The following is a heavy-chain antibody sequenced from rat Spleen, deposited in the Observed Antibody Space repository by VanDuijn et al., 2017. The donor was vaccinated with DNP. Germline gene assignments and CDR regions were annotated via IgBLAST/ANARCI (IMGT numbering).Heavy chain of an antibody. CDR2: LSGGGYT. CDR1: GFSLTSYG. J-gene: IGHJ2*01. CDR3: ARSYYGPYY. V-gene: IGHV2-6*01. Sequence: QVQLKESGPGLVQPSRTLSLTCTVSGFSLTSYGVSWVRQPPGKGLEWIAALSGGGYTYYNSALKSRLSISRDTSKSQVFLKVNSLQTEDTAMYFCARSYYGPYYWGQGVMVTVSS. D-gene: IGHD1-6*01.